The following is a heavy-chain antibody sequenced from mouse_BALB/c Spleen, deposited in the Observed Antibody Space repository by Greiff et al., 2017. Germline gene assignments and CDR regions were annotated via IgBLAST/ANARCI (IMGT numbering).Heavy chain of an antibody. D-gene: IGHD1-1*01. J-gene: IGHJ3*01. Sequence: VQVVESGAELVKPGASVKLSCKASGYTFTSYDINWVRQRPEQGLEWIGWIFPGDGSTKYNEKFKGKATLTTDKSSSTAYMQLSRLTSEDSAVYFCARSSYYGSSSAWFAYWGQGTLVTVSA. CDR3: ARSSYYGSSSAWFAY. CDR2: IFPGDGST. V-gene: IGHV1-85*01. CDR1: GYTFTSYD.